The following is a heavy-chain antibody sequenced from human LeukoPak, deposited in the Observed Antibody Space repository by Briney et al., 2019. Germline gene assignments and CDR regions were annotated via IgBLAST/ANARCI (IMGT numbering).Heavy chain of an antibody. CDR2: ISYDGSNK. CDR1: GFTFSSYA. D-gene: IGHD3-22*01. J-gene: IGHJ4*02. CDR3: ARDRERYYYDSSGYFDY. V-gene: IGHV3-30*04. Sequence: GRSLRLSCAASGFTFSSYAVHWVRQAPGKGLEWVAVISYDGSNKYYADSVKGRFTISRDNSKNTLYLQMNSLRAEDTAVYYCARDRERYYYDSSGYFDYWGQGTLVTVSS.